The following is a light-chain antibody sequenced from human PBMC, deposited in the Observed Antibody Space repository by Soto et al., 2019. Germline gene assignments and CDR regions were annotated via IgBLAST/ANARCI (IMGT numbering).Light chain of an antibody. CDR3: QQYNNWPPLT. CDR2: GAS. CDR1: QSVSSN. V-gene: IGKV3-15*01. J-gene: IGKJ4*01. Sequence: EIVMTPSPATPSVSPRERATLSCRASQSVSSNLAWYQQKPGQAPRLLIYGASTRATGIPARFSGSGSGTEFTLTISSLLSEDFAVYYCQQYNNWPPLTFGGGTKVDIK.